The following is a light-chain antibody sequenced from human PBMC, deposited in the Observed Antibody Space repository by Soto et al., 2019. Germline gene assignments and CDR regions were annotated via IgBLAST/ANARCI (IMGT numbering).Light chain of an antibody. CDR1: QSVDIN. J-gene: IGKJ1*01. Sequence: IVLPQSPATLSASPGDRVTLSCRASQSVDINLAWYQQKAGQAPRLLVYGASTKATDMPGRFSGRGSGTEFTLTINNLQSEDFAVYYCQQYRNWPRTFGQGTKVDIK. CDR3: QQYRNWPRT. V-gene: IGKV3-15*01. CDR2: GAS.